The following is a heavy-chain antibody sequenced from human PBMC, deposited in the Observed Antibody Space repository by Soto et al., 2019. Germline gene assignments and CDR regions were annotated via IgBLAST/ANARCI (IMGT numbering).Heavy chain of an antibody. D-gene: IGHD2-15*01. CDR2: IIPIFGTA. Sequence: GASVKVSCKASGGTFSSYAISWVRQAPGQGLEWMGGIIPIFGTANYAQKFQGRVTITADESTSTAYMELSSLRSEDTAVYYCARGLRRGVLNWFDPWGQGTLVTVSS. CDR3: ARGLRRGVLNWFDP. J-gene: IGHJ5*02. V-gene: IGHV1-69*13. CDR1: GGTFSSYA.